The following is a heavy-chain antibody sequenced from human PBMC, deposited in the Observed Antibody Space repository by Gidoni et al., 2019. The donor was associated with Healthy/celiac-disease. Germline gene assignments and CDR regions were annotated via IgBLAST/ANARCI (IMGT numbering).Heavy chain of an antibody. CDR2: IYYSGST. CDR1: GGSISSSSYY. V-gene: IGHV4-39*01. J-gene: IGHJ5*02. Sequence: QLQLQESGPGLVKPSETLSLTCTVSGGSISSSSYYWGWIRQPPGKGLEWIGSIYYSGSTYYNPSLKSRVTISVDTSKNQFSLKLSSVTAADTAVYYCVKERAGEVWFDPWGQGTLVTVSS. CDR3: VKERAGEVWFDP.